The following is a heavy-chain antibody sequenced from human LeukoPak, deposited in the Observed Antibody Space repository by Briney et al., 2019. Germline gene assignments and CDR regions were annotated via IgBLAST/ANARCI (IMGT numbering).Heavy chain of an antibody. Sequence: GGSLRLSCAASGFTFSSYAIGWVRQAPGKGLEWVSAISGSGGSTYYADSVKGRFTISRDNSKNTLYLQMNSLRAEDTAVYYCAKDISGWYGSFAFDIWGQGTMVTVSS. J-gene: IGHJ3*02. CDR3: AKDISGWYGSFAFDI. V-gene: IGHV3-23*01. CDR1: GFTFSSYA. CDR2: ISGSGGST. D-gene: IGHD6-19*01.